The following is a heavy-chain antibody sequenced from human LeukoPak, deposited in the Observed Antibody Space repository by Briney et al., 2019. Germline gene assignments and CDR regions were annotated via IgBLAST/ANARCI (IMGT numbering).Heavy chain of an antibody. CDR2: ISGSGGST. CDR3: AKFAGDSSGSDFDY. J-gene: IGHJ4*02. D-gene: IGHD3-22*01. CDR1: GFTFSSYA. Sequence: AGGSLRLSCAASGFTFSSYAMSWVRQAPGKGLEWVSAISGSGGSTYYADSVKGRFTISRDNSKNTLYLRMNSLRAEDTAVYYCAKFAGDSSGSDFDYWGQGTLVTVSS. V-gene: IGHV3-23*01.